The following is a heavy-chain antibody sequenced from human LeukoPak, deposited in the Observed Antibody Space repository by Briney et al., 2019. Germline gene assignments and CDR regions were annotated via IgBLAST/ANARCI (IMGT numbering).Heavy chain of an antibody. D-gene: IGHD1-26*01. Sequence: GGSLRLSCAASGFTFSSYSMNWVRQAPGKGLVWVSGINSDGSTTKNADSVKGRFTISRDNAKNTLYLQMNSLRADDTAVYYCAKLAGATTGSFDYWGRGTLVTVSS. CDR1: GFTFSSYS. CDR2: INSDGSTT. J-gene: IGHJ4*02. CDR3: AKLAGATTGSFDY. V-gene: IGHV3-74*01.